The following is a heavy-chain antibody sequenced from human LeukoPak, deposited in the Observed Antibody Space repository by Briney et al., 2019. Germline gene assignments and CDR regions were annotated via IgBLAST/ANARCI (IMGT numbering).Heavy chain of an antibody. CDR1: GFTLSSYA. CDR2: ISGSGGST. Sequence: PGGSLRLSCAASGFTLSSYAMSWVRQAPRKGLEWVSAISGSGGSTYYADSVKGRFTISRDNSKTTLYLQMHSLRAEDTAVYYCAKDRWGPIAVGGYEVFDPWGQGTLVTVSS. J-gene: IGHJ5*02. V-gene: IGHV3-23*01. D-gene: IGHD6-19*01. CDR3: AKDRWGPIAVGGYEVFDP.